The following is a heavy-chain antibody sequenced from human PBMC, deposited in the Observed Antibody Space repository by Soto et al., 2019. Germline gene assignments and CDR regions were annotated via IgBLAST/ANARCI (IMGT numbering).Heavy chain of an antibody. V-gene: IGHV1-2*02. J-gene: IGHJ4*02. CDR2: INPDSGGT. CDR3: ARAMSNHVNFDY. CDR1: GYTFTGYY. D-gene: IGHD4-4*01. Sequence: QVQLVQSGAEVKKPGASVKVSCRASGYTFTGYYMHWVRQAPGQGLEWMGWINPDSGGTKYAQKFQGGVTMTRDTSISTANMELSSLKSDETAVYYCARAMSNHVNFDYWGQGTLVTVSS.